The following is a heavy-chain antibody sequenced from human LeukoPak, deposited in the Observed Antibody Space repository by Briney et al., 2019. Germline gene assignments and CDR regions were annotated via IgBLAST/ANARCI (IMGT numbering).Heavy chain of an antibody. CDR1: GFTFSSYA. J-gene: IGHJ4*02. Sequence: GGSLRLSCTASGFTFSSYAMTWVRQAPGKGLEWVSAMGGSGDSPKYADSVKGRFTMSRDSSKNTVYLQMNSLRPEDTALYYCARDWSADYWGQGTLVTVSP. CDR3: ARDWSADY. V-gene: IGHV3-23*01. CDR2: MGGSGDSP.